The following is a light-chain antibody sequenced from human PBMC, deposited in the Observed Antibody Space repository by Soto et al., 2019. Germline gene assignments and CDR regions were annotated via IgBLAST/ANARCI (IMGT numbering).Light chain of an antibody. V-gene: IGKV3-15*01. J-gene: IGKJ4*01. Sequence: EIVMTQSPATLSVSPGEGATLSCWASQSVAGNLAWYQQKPGQAPRLLIYGAFTRATGIPATFSGSGSGTELTITISSLQSEDFAVYYCQQYNKWPLTFGGGTKVEIK. CDR1: QSVAGN. CDR3: QQYNKWPLT. CDR2: GAF.